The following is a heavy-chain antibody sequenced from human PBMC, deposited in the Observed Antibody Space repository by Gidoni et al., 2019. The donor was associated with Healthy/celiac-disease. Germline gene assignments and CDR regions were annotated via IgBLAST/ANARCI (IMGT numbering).Heavy chain of an antibody. CDR2: ISAYNGNT. CDR3: ARGFTMVRGVIVYYYYGMDV. Sequence: QVQLVQSGAEVKKPGASVKVSCKASGYTFTSYGISRVRQAHGQGLEWMGWISAYNGNTNYAQKLQGRVTMTTDTSTSTAYMELRSLRSDDTAVYYCARGFTMVRGVIVYYYYGMDVWGQGTTVTVSS. J-gene: IGHJ6*02. D-gene: IGHD3-10*01. CDR1: GYTFTSYG. V-gene: IGHV1-18*04.